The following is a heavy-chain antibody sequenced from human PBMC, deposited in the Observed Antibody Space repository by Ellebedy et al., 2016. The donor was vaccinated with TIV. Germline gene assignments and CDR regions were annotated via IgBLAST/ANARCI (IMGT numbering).Heavy chain of an antibody. CDR1: GFTFSSYA. V-gene: IGHV3-23*01. Sequence: GESLKISCVASGFTFSSYAMSWVRQAPGKGLEWVSGISSSGGSTYYTDSVKGRFTISRDNSKNTLYLQMNGLRSDDTAVYYCAKDHCGSMTCPSKFDQWGQGTLVTVSS. CDR2: ISSSGGST. J-gene: IGHJ4*02. CDR3: AKDHCGSMTCPSKFDQ. D-gene: IGHD2-21*01.